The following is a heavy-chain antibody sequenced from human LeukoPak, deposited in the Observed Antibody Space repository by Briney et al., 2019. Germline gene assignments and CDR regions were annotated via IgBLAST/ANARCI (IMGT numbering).Heavy chain of an antibody. J-gene: IGHJ2*01. CDR1: GFTFSSYA. CDR2: ISGSGGST. Sequence: GGSLRLSCAASGFTFSSYAMSWVRQAPGKGLEWVSAISGSGGSTYYADSVKGRFTISRDNSKNTLYLQMNTLRAEDTAVYFCAREEHYRRYFALWGRGTLVTVPS. D-gene: IGHD3-16*02. V-gene: IGHV3-23*01. CDR3: AREEHYRRYFAL.